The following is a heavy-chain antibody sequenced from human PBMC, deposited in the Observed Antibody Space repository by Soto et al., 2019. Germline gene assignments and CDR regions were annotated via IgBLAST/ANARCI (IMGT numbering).Heavy chain of an antibody. D-gene: IGHD6-6*01. Sequence: QVQLQESGPGLVKPSETLSLTCTVSGGSISSYDWSWIRQPPGKGLEWIGYIYYSGSTNYNPSLTRRVTISVDTSKNQFSLKLSSVTAADTAVYYCARCSSSGFYYYYYNDVWGKGTKVTVSS. V-gene: IGHV4-59*01. CDR3: ARCSSSGFYYYYYNDV. CDR2: IYYSGST. CDR1: GGSISSYD. J-gene: IGHJ6*03.